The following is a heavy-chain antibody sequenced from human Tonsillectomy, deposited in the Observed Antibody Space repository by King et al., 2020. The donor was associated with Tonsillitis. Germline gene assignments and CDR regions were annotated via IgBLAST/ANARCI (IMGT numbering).Heavy chain of an antibody. CDR1: GFTFSSYT. D-gene: IGHD2-15*01. J-gene: IGHJ4*02. Sequence: VQLVESGGGLVKPGGSLRLSCAASGFTFSSYTMNWVRQAPGKGLEWVSSISSSSSYMYYADSVKGRFTISRDNAENSLYLQMNGLTAEDTAVYYCARGEPLVVYFDYWGQGTLVTVSS. CDR3: ARGEPLVVYFDY. V-gene: IGHV3-21*01. CDR2: ISSSSSYM.